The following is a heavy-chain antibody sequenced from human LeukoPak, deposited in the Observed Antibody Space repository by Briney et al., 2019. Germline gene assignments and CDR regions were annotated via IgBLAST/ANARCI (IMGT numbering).Heavy chain of an antibody. D-gene: IGHD3-22*01. CDR2: IYSSGST. V-gene: IGHV4-59*01. J-gene: IGHJ6*02. CDR3: ARDTMDYYDSSGFYYCYGMDV. CDR1: GGSISSYY. Sequence: SETLFLTCTVSGGSISSYYWSWIRQPPGKGLEWIGYIYSSGSTNYNPSLKSRVTISINTSKNQFSLKLSSVTAADTAVYYCARDTMDYYDSSGFYYCYGMDVWGQGTTVTVSS.